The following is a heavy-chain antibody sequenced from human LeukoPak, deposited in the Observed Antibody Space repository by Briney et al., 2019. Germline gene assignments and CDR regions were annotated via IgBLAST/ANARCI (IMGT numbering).Heavy chain of an antibody. CDR3: AARIVGTTNYFDY. J-gene: IGHJ4*02. CDR2: IYYSGNN. Sequence: PSETLSLTCTVSGGSISGYYWTWIRQPPGKGLEWIGHIYYSGNNNYNPSLKSRVTISVDLSKNQFSLKMNSVTAADTAVYYCAARIVGTTNYFDYWDQGNLVTVSS. CDR1: GGSISGYY. V-gene: IGHV4-59*01. D-gene: IGHD1-26*01.